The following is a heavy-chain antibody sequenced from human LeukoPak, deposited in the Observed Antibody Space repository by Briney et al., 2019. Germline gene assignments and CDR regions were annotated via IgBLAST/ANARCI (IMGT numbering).Heavy chain of an antibody. D-gene: IGHD3-3*01. J-gene: IGHJ4*02. CDR2: IIPILGIA. CDR1: GGTFSSYA. Sequence: EASVKVSCKASGGTFSSYAISWVRQAPGQGLEWMGRIIPILGIANYAQKFQGRVTITTDESTSTAYMELSSLRSEDTAVYYCARGIFGVVPSFDYWGQGTLATVSS. CDR3: ARGIFGVVPSFDY. V-gene: IGHV1-69*04.